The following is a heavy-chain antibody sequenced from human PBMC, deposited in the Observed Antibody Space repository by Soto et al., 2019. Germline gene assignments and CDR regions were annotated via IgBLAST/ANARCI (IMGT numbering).Heavy chain of an antibody. CDR2: ISPYNGNT. J-gene: IGHJ5*02. Sequence: QVQLVQSGAEVKKPGASVKVSCKASGYTFTSYGISWVRQAPGQGLEWMGWISPYNGNTNYAQSLQGRVTMTTDTATSTAYMELRSLRSDDTAVYYCARGGCSGARCPPNWFDPWGPGTLVTVSS. D-gene: IGHD2-15*01. CDR1: GYTFTSYG. V-gene: IGHV1-18*01. CDR3: ARGGCSGARCPPNWFDP.